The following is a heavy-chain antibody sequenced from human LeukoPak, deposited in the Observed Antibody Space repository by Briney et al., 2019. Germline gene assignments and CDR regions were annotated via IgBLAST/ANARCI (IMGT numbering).Heavy chain of an antibody. CDR3: ARDNEWKLPPHYFYYYMDV. V-gene: IGHV4-39*07. Sequence: PSETLSLTCTVSGGSISSSSYYWGWIRQPPGKGLEWIGSIYYSGSTYYNPSLKSRVTISVDTSKNQFSLKMSSVTAADTAVYYCARDNEWKLPPHYFYYYMDVWGKGTTVTVSS. D-gene: IGHD2-15*01. CDR1: GGSISSSSYY. CDR2: IYYSGST. J-gene: IGHJ6*03.